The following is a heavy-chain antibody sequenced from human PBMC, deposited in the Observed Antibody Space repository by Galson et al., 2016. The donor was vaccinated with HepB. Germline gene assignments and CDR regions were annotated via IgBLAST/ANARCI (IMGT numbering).Heavy chain of an antibody. CDR1: GFTFSSYA. J-gene: IGHJ4*02. Sequence: SLRLSCAASGFTFSSYAMHWVRQAPGKGLEWVAVISYDGSYESYAGAVKGRFTISRDNFKNTLYLHLNSLRAEETAVYYCARAVHGSGSYWDYWGQGTLVTVSS. D-gene: IGHD3-10*01. V-gene: IGHV3-30*04. CDR2: ISYDGSYE. CDR3: ARAVHGSGSYWDY.